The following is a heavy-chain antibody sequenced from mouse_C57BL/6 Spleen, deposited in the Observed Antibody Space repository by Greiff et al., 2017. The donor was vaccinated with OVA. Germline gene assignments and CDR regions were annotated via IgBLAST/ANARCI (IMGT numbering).Heavy chain of an antibody. CDR3: ARDYGSSYWYFDV. CDR1: GYAFSSSW. D-gene: IGHD1-1*01. V-gene: IGHV1-82*01. J-gene: IGHJ1*03. CDR2: IYPGDGDT. Sequence: QVQLQQSGPELVKPGASVKISCKAFGYAFSSSWMNWVKQRPGKGLEWIGRIYPGDGDTNYNGKFKGKATLTADKSSSTAYMQLSSLTSEDSAVYFCARDYGSSYWYFDVWGTGTTVTVSS.